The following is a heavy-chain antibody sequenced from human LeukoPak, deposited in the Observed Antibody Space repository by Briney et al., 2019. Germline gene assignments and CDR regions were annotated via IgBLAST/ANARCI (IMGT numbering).Heavy chain of an antibody. V-gene: IGHV1-8*02. D-gene: IGHD3-22*01. J-gene: IGHJ5*02. Sequence: GASVKVSCKASGYTFTSYDISWVRQGTGQGLEWMGWMNPNSGNTGYAQKFQGRVTMTRNTSISTASMELSSLRSEDTAVYYCARALDYYDSSGYMFDPWGQGTLVTVSS. CDR1: GYTFTSYD. CDR2: MNPNSGNT. CDR3: ARALDYYDSSGYMFDP.